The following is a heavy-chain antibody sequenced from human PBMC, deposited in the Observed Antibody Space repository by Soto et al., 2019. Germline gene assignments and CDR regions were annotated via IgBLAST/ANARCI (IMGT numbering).Heavy chain of an antibody. CDR3: ARQKGLGYCSGGSCATYYYYGMDV. D-gene: IGHD2-15*01. J-gene: IGHJ6*02. CDR1: GYTITSYD. V-gene: IGHV1-8*01. Sequence: ASVKVSCKASGYTITSYDINWVRQATGQGLEWMGWMNPNSGNTGYAQKFQGRVTVTRDTSMSTVYMELSSLRSEDTAVYYCARQKGLGYCSGGSCATYYYYGMDVWGQGTTVTVS. CDR2: MNPNSGNT.